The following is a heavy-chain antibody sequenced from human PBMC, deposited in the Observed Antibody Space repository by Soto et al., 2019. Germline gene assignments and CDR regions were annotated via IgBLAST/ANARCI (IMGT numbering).Heavy chain of an antibody. CDR1: GVSFSGDY. D-gene: IGHD4-17*01. J-gene: IGHJ4*02. V-gene: IGHV4-34*01. CDR2: INHSGST. CDR3: GRISSHGDYAY. Sequence: SETLSLTCAVYGVSFSGDYWSWIRQSPVKGLEWIGEINHSGSTNYRPSLRSRVSISVDTSKNQFSLKLSSVTAADTAVYYCGRISSHGDYAYWGQGTLVTVSS.